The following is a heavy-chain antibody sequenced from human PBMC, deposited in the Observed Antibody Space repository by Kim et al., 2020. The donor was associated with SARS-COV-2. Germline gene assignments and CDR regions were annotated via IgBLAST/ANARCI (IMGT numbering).Heavy chain of an antibody. J-gene: IGHJ2*01. CDR1: GFSFSGYR. Sequence: GGSLRLSCATSGFSFSGYRMSWVRQAPGEGLEWVANIDRYGSEKYYLDSVKGRFTISRDNAKNSLYVQMTSLTDEDTAIYYCAREYCGGGDCATWYFDLWGRGSLVTVSS. CDR2: IDRYGSEK. D-gene: IGHD2-21*01. V-gene: IGHV3-7*03. CDR3: AREYCGGGDCATWYFDL.